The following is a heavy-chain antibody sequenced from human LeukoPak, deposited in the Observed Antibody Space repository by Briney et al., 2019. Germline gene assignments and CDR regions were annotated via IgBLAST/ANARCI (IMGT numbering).Heavy chain of an antibody. V-gene: IGHV3-48*01. D-gene: IGHD3-9*01. CDR2: ISSSSSTI. J-gene: IGHJ5*02. Sequence: PGGSLRLSCAASGFKFSHYSMNWVRQAPGKGLEWISYISSSSSTIYDADSVKGRFTISRDSAKNSLYLQMNSLRAEDTAVYYCARSGTTSDILTGQNWFDPWGQGTLVTVSS. CDR3: ARSGTTSDILTGQNWFDP. CDR1: GFKFSHYS.